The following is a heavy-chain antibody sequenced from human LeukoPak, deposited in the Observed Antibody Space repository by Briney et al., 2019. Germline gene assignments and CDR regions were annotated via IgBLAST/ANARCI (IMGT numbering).Heavy chain of an antibody. V-gene: IGHV3-7*01. Sequence: PGGSLRLSCAASGFTFSSYWMSWVRQAPGKGLEWVANIKQDGSEKYYVDSVKGRFTISRDNAKNSLYLQMNSLRAEDTAVYYCAREGAVYCTNGVCSTKYYYYYYMDVWGKGTTVTVSS. CDR2: IKQDGSEK. D-gene: IGHD2-8*01. CDR1: GFTFSSYW. J-gene: IGHJ6*03. CDR3: AREGAVYCTNGVCSTKYYYYYYMDV.